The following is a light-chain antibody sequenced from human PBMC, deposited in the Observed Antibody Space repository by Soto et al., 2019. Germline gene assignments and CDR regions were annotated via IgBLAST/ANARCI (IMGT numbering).Light chain of an antibody. CDR3: LQQNSYPLT. Sequence: DIQMTQSPSSLSASVGDRVTITCQASQGISNDLRWYQQKPGKAPKLLIYAASSLQGGVPSRFSGSGSGTEFTLTISSLQPEDIATYYCLQQNSYPLTFGRGTKVEIK. CDR2: AAS. CDR1: QGISND. J-gene: IGKJ4*01. V-gene: IGKV1-17*01.